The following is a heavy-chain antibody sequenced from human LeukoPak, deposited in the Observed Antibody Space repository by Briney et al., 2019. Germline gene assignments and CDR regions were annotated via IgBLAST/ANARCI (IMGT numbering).Heavy chain of an antibody. CDR1: GFTFSSYA. CDR2: ISGSGGST. J-gene: IGHJ4*02. CDR3: AREPLYSSSWYGGNY. Sequence: GGSLRLSCAASGFTFSSYAMSWVRQAPGKGLEWVSAISGSGGSTYYADSVKGRFTISRDNAKNSLYLQMNSLRAEDTAVYYCAREPLYSSSWYGGNYWGQGTLVTVSS. V-gene: IGHV3-23*01. D-gene: IGHD6-13*01.